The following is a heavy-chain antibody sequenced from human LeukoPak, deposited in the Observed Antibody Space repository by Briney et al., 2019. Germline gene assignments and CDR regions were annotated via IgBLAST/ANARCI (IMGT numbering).Heavy chain of an antibody. CDR2: ISSSSGYI. Sequence: GGSLRLSCAASGFTFSSYSMNWVRQAPGKGLEWVSSISSSSGYIYYADSVKGRFTISRDNAKNSLYLQMNSLRAEDTAVYYCARIGVVPAAPWDYYYYMDVWGKGTTVTVSS. D-gene: IGHD2-2*01. J-gene: IGHJ6*03. CDR1: GFTFSSYS. CDR3: ARIGVVPAAPWDYYYYMDV. V-gene: IGHV3-21*01.